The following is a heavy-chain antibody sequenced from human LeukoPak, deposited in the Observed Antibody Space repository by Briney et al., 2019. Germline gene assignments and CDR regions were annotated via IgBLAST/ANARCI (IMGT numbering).Heavy chain of an antibody. J-gene: IGHJ4*02. CDR3: ARVLVGATTHFDY. D-gene: IGHD1-26*01. CDR1: GSTFSSYW. CDR2: IKQDGSEK. Sequence: GGSLRLSCAASGSTFSSYWMSWVRQAPGKGLEWVANIKQDGSEKYYVDSVKGRFTISRDNARNSLYLHMNSLRAEDTAVYYCARVLVGATTHFDYWGQGTLVTVSS. V-gene: IGHV3-7*01.